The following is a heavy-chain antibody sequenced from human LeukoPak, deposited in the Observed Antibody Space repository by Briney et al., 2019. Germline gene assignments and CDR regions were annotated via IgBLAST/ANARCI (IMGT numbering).Heavy chain of an antibody. J-gene: IGHJ4*02. Sequence: GRSLRLSCAASGFTFDDYAMHWVRHAPGKGLEWVSGISWNSGSIGYADSVKGRFTISRDNAKNSLYLQMNNLRAEDMALYYCAKGSGYYYDSRTPFDYWGQGTLVTVSS. CDR1: GFTFDDYA. V-gene: IGHV3-9*03. D-gene: IGHD3-22*01. CDR2: ISWNSGSI. CDR3: AKGSGYYYDSRTPFDY.